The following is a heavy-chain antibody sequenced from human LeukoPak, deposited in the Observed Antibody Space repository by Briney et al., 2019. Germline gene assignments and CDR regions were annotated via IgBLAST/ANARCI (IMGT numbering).Heavy chain of an antibody. D-gene: IGHD6-13*01. CDR1: GFTFSSYS. Sequence: GGSLRLSCAASGFTFSSYSMNWVRQAPGKGLEWVSGISDSTSTTYYGDSVRGRFTIFRDNSKNTLYLQMTSLRVEDTAVYYCAKVVGAAAPTGDYYYGMDVWGQGTTVTVSS. CDR2: ISDSTSTT. J-gene: IGHJ6*02. V-gene: IGHV3-23*01. CDR3: AKVVGAAAPTGDYYYGMDV.